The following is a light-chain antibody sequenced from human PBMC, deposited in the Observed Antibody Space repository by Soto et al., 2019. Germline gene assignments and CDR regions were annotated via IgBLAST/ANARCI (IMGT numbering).Light chain of an antibody. V-gene: IGLV2-14*01. Sequence: QSALTQPASVSGSPGQSITISCTGTSSDVGGYNYVSWYQQHPGKAPKLMIYEVSNRPSGVSFRFSGSKSGNTASLTISGLQAEDEADYYCSSYAGSNNLVFGTGTKVTVL. CDR1: SSDVGGYNY. J-gene: IGLJ1*01. CDR3: SSYAGSNNLV. CDR2: EVS.